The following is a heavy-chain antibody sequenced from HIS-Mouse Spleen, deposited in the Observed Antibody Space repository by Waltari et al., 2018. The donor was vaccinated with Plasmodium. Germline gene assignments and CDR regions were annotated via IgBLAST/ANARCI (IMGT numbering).Heavy chain of an antibody. D-gene: IGHD6-13*01. V-gene: IGHV1-2*02. CDR3: ARVLGYKAAAGTFVEYFQH. CDR1: GSTFTGYY. J-gene: IGHJ1*01. Sequence: QVQLVQSGAEVKKPGASVKVSCKASGSTFTGYYMHWVRQAPGQGREWMGLNTPNSGGKNNEQKFKGRGNMTRDTSISTAYMELSRLRSDDTAVYYCARVLGYKAAAGTFVEYFQHWGQGTLVTVSS. CDR2: NTPNSGGK.